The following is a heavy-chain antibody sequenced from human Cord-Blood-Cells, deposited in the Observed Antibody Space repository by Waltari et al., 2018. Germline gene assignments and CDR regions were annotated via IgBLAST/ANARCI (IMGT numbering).Heavy chain of an antibody. CDR3: ASTSSWYY. D-gene: IGHD6-13*01. CDR2: INHSGST. V-gene: IGHV4-34*01. J-gene: IGHJ4*02. Sequence: QVQLQQWGAGLLKPSETLSITCAVYGGSFSGYYWSWIRQPPGKGLEWIGEINHSGSTNYNPSLKSRVTISVDTSKNQFSLKLSSATAADTAVYYCASTSSWYYWGQGTLVTVSS. CDR1: GGSFSGYY.